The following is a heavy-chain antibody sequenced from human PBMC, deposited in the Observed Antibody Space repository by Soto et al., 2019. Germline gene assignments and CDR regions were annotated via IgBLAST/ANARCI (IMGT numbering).Heavy chain of an antibody. Sequence: GGSLRLSCAASGFSFSDYAMSWVRQAPGKGLEWVSVISESGGSTHYADSVRGRFTVSRDNSKNSLSLRMNSLRDEDTAVYFCAKRSPYSSGWYSPIFDYWGQGALVTVS. CDR2: ISESGGST. J-gene: IGHJ4*02. CDR1: GFSFSDYA. CDR3: AKRSPYSSGWYSPIFDY. V-gene: IGHV3-23*01. D-gene: IGHD6-13*01.